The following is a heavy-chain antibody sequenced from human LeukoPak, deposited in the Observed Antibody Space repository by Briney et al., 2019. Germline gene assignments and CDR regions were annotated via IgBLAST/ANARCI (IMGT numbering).Heavy chain of an antibody. V-gene: IGHV1-8*01. CDR3: ARDLGGDYNYYYYYMDV. D-gene: IGHD4-17*01. CDR1: GYTFTSYD. Sequence: ASVKVSCKASGYTFTSYDINWVRQATGQGLEWMGWMNPNSGNAGYAQKFQGRVTMTRNTSISTAYMELSSLRSEDTAVYYCARDLGGDYNYYYYYMDVWGKGTTVTVSS. J-gene: IGHJ6*03. CDR2: MNPNSGNA.